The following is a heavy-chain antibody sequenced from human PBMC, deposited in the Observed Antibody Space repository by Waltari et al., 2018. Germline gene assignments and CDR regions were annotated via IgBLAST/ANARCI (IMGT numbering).Heavy chain of an antibody. D-gene: IGHD1-20*01. CDR1: GFHFHRLA. V-gene: IGHV3-23*01. CDR3: AKPFYNWDDPLVS. J-gene: IGHJ5*02. CDR2: ISFSDAT. Sequence: EVQLLESGGELVQAGRSLRLSCVISGFHFHRLAINWVRRAPGTGLQWVAAISFSDATFHADSVKGRFTISRDTSKDTVYLQMNSLRADDTAVYYCAKPFYNWDDPLVSWGQGTPVTVSS.